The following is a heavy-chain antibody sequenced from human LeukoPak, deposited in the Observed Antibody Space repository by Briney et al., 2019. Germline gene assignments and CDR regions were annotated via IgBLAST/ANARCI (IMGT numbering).Heavy chain of an antibody. D-gene: IGHD3-3*01. CDR2: ISSNGDST. Sequence: PGGSLRLSCSASGFTFSNYAMHWVRQAPGKGLEYVSAISSNGDSTYYADSVKGRFIISRDNSKNSLSLQMSSLRPEDTAVYYCVKSASSFGANWFDPWGQGTWSPSPQ. V-gene: IGHV3-64D*09. J-gene: IGHJ5*02. CDR3: VKSASSFGANWFDP. CDR1: GFTFSNYA.